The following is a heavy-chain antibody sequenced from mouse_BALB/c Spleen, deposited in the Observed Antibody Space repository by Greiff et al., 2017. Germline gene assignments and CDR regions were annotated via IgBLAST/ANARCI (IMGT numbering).Heavy chain of an antibody. CDR2: INSNGGST. D-gene: IGHD1-1*01. J-gene: IGHJ4*01. Sequence: EVQLVESGGGLVKLGGSLKLSCAASGFTFSSYYMSWVRQTPEKRLELVAAINSNGGSTYYPDTVKGRFTISRDNAKNTLYLQMSSLKSEDTALYYCARQDGSSYVDYAMDYWGQGTSVTVSS. CDR3: ARQDGSSYVDYAMDY. CDR1: GFTFSSYY. V-gene: IGHV5-6-2*01.